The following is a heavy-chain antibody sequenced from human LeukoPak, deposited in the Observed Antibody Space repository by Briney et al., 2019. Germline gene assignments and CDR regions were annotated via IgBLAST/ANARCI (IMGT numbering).Heavy chain of an antibody. D-gene: IGHD6-13*01. J-gene: IGHJ3*02. CDR2: IKSKTDGGTT. Sequence: PGGSLRLSCAASGFTVSDNYMSWVRQAPGKGLEWVGRIKSKTDGGTTDYAAPVKGRFTISRDDSKNTLYLQMNSLKTEDTAVYYCTTDGSGTDHSSSWDDAFDIWGQGTMVTVSS. V-gene: IGHV3-15*01. CDR3: TTDGSGTDHSSSWDDAFDI. CDR1: GFTVSDNY.